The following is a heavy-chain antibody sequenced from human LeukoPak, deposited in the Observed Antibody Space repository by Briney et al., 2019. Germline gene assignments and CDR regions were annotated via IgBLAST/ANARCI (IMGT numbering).Heavy chain of an antibody. CDR3: ERELWRSGTRDLGV. CDR2: IWSVGSNE. V-gene: IGHV3-33*01. J-gene: IGHJ6*03. CDR1: GFTFSSHG. Sequence: GGSLRLSCAPPGFTFSSHGMHWVRQAPGKGLEWVALIWSVGSNEYYADSVKGRFTISRETSKHTLCLEMTSMWVEEMAVYYWERELWRSGTRDLGVGGKGHTVTVSS. D-gene: IGHD2-21*01.